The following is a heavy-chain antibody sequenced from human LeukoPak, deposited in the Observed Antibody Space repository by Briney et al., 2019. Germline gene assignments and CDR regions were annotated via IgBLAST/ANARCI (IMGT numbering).Heavy chain of an antibody. D-gene: IGHD2-2*01. Sequence: PGGSLRLSCAASGFSFIGCAMHWVRQAPGKGLEYVSAISGNGDHTYYANSVKGRFTISRDNSKNTLYLQMGSLGGEDMAVYYCARGSSLGYCTGTSCYHRYFDYWGQGALVTVSS. J-gene: IGHJ4*02. CDR2: ISGNGDHT. V-gene: IGHV3-64*01. CDR3: ARGSSLGYCTGTSCYHRYFDY. CDR1: GFSFIGCA.